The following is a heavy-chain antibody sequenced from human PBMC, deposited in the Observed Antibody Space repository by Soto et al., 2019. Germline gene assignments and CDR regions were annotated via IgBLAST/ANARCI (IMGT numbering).Heavy chain of an antibody. J-gene: IGHJ6*02. CDR3: ARERSYYYAMDV. V-gene: IGHV1-69*06. CDR1: GGTFSSYS. Sequence: QVQLVQSGAEVKKSGSPVKVSCTASGGTFSSYSINWVRQAPGQGLEWMGGVIPIFGKPTYAQKFQGRLTITADKSTSTAYMELTSLRYDDTAVYYCARERSYYYAMDVWGQGTTATVSS. CDR2: VIPIFGKP.